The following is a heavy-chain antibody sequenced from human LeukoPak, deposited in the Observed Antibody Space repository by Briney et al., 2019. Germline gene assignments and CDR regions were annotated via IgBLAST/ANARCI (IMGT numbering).Heavy chain of an antibody. J-gene: IGHJ6*03. Sequence: PGGSLRLSCAASGFTFSSYGMHWVRQAPGKGLEWVAVISYDGSNKYYADSVKGRLTISRDNSKNTLYLQMNSLRSDDTAVYYCARDLKFFSLGHYYYYYMDVWGKGTTVTVSS. V-gene: IGHV3-30*03. CDR1: GFTFSSYG. CDR2: ISYDGSNK. CDR3: ARDLKFFSLGHYYYYYMDV. D-gene: IGHD3-16*01.